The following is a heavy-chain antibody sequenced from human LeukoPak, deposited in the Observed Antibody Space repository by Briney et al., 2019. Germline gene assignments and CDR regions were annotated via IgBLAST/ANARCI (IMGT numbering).Heavy chain of an antibody. D-gene: IGHD3-22*01. CDR3: AREPYDSSGYRDAFDI. J-gene: IGHJ3*02. Sequence: PGGSLRLSCAASGFTVSSNYMSWVRQAPGKGLEWVSVIYSGGSTYYADSVKGRFTISRDNSKNTLYLQMNSLRAEDTAVYYCAREPYDSSGYRDAFDIWGQGTLVTVSS. CDR1: GFTVSSNY. V-gene: IGHV3-53*01. CDR2: IYSGGST.